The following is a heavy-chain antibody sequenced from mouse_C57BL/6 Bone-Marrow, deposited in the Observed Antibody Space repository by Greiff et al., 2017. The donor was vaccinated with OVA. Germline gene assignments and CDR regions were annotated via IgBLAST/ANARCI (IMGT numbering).Heavy chain of an antibody. D-gene: IGHD1-1*01. J-gene: IGHJ1*03. CDR1: GYTFTGYW. CDR3: ARKGLYGSSLHWYFDV. V-gene: IGHV1-9*01. Sequence: VHLVESGAELMKPGASVKLSCKATGYTFTGYWIEWVKQRPGHGLEWIGEILPGSGSTNYNEKFKGKATFTADTSSNTAYMQLSSLTTEDSAIYYCARKGLYGSSLHWYFDVWGTGTTVTVSS. CDR2: ILPGSGST.